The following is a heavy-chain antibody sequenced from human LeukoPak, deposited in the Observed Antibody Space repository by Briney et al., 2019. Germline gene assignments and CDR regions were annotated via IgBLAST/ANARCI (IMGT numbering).Heavy chain of an antibody. CDR1: GGSISSGGYY. CDR3: AREFGGSGYDSAGLDY. CDR2: IYYSGST. V-gene: IGHV4-31*03. D-gene: IGHD5-12*01. Sequence: SQTLSLTCTVSGGSISSGGYYWSWIRQHPGKGLEWIGYIYYSGSTYYNPSLKSRVTISVDTSKNQFSLKLSSVTAADTAVYYCAREFGGSGYDSAGLDYWGQGTLVTVSS. J-gene: IGHJ4*02.